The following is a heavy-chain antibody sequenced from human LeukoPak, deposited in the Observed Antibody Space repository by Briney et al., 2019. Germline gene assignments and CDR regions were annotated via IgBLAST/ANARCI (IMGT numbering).Heavy chain of an antibody. D-gene: IGHD1-26*01. CDR3: ARQQDEIRPGRELPPAAFDI. CDR2: IYPGDSDT. V-gene: IGHV5-51*01. Sequence: GESLKISCKGSGYSFTSYWIGWVRQMPGKGLEWMGIIYPGDSDTRYSPSFQGQVTISADKSISTAYLQWSSLKASDTAMYYCARQQDEIRPGRELPPAAFDIWGQGTMVTVSS. CDR1: GYSFTSYW. J-gene: IGHJ3*02.